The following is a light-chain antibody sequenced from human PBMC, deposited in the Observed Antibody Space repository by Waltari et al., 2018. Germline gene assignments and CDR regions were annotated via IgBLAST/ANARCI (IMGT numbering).Light chain of an antibody. V-gene: IGKV3-11*01. CDR2: DAS. CDR1: QTVSSF. Sequence: EIVLTQSPATLSLSPGERATISCRASQTVSSFLAWYQHKPGQAPRLLIYDASNRASGIPARFSGSGSGTDFTLTISSLEPEDFALYYCQQRSDWPLTFGGGTKVEI. J-gene: IGKJ4*01. CDR3: QQRSDWPLT.